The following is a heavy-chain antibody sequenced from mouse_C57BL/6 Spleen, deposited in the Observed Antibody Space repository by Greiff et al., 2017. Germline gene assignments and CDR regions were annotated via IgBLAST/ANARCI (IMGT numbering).Heavy chain of an antibody. V-gene: IGHV1-74*01. J-gene: IGHJ4*01. CDR3: AMRIYYDYPYAMDY. Sequence: QVQLQQPGAELVKPGASVKVSCKASGYTFTSYWMHWVKQRPGQGLEWIGRIHPSDSDTNYNQKFNGKATLTVDKSSSTAYMQLSSLTSEDSAVYYCAMRIYYDYPYAMDYWGQGTSVTVSS. CDR2: IHPSDSDT. CDR1: GYTFTSYW. D-gene: IGHD2-4*01.